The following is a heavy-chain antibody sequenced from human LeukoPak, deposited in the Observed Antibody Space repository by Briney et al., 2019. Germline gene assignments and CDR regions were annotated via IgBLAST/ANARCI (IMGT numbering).Heavy chain of an antibody. CDR2: IYYSGST. CDR3: VDWEGWFDP. V-gene: IGHV4-59*06. CDR1: GGSISSYY. J-gene: IGHJ5*02. Sequence: SETLSLTCTVSGGSISSYYWSWIRQPPGKGLEWIGYIYYSGSTYYNPSLKSRVTISVDTSKNQFSLKLSSVTAADTAVYYCVDWEGWFDPWGQGTLVTVSS. D-gene: IGHD1-26*01.